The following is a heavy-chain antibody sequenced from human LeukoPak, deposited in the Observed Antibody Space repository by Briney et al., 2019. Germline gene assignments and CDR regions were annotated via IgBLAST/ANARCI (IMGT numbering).Heavy chain of an antibody. CDR1: GFTFSSYT. CDR2: ISTGSSYI. CDR3: ARDDGSGSGEVDY. Sequence: PGESLRLSCAASGFTFSSYTMNWVRQAPGKGLEWVSSISTGSSYILYSDSVRGRFTISRDNSKNTLYLQMNSLRAEDTAVYYCARDDGSGSGEVDYWGQGTLVTVSS. J-gene: IGHJ4*02. D-gene: IGHD3-10*01. V-gene: IGHV3-21*04.